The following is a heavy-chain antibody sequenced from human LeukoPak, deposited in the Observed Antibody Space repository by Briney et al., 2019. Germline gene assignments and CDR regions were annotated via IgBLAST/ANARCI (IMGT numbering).Heavy chain of an antibody. Sequence: SDTLSLTCAVSGFSISSSYWWGWVRQPPEKGLEWIGYNHDREGTYYNPSLKSRFTMSVDSTKNQLYLQLNSVTSDDTAGYYCSRRHRWNGLYFVYWGQRTLVTVCS. D-gene: IGHD1-1*01. CDR1: GFSISSSYW. CDR3: SRRHRWNGLYFVY. V-gene: IGHV4-28*01. CDR2: NHDREGT. J-gene: IGHJ4*02.